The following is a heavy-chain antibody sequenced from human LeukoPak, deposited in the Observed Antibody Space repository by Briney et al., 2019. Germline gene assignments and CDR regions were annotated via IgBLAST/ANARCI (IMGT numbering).Heavy chain of an antibody. CDR3: ARDYCSSTSCLFDY. J-gene: IGHJ4*02. D-gene: IGHD2-2*01. CDR1: GYTFTSNG. CDR2: ISAYNGNT. Sequence: ASVKVSCKASGYTFTSNGISWVRQAHGQGLEWMGWISAYNGNTNYAQKPQGRVTMTTDTSTSTAYMELRSLRSDDTAVYYCARDYCSSTSCLFDYWGQGTLVTVSS. V-gene: IGHV1-18*01.